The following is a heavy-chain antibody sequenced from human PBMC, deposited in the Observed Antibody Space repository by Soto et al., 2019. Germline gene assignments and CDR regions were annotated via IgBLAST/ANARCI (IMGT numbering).Heavy chain of an antibody. J-gene: IGHJ6*02. CDR2: ISYSGNT. CDR1: GGSISNFY. V-gene: IGHV4-59*12. Sequence: SETLSLTCTVSGGSISNFYWSWIRQPPGKGLEWIGYISYSGNTNYNPSLKSRVSISVDTSKNQLSLNLTSVTAADTAVYYGARGFMYYSDYAPRDYYGMDVWCQGTTVTVSS. CDR3: ARGFMYYSDYAPRDYYGMDV. D-gene: IGHD4-17*01.